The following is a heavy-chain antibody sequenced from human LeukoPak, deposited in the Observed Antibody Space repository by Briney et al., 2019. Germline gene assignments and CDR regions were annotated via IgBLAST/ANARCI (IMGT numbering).Heavy chain of an antibody. J-gene: IGHJ6*02. CDR1: GGSISSGGYS. Sequence: PSQTLSLTCAVSGGSISSGGYSWSWIRQPPGKDLEWIGYIYHSGSTYYNPSLKSRVTITVDRSKNQFSLKLSSVTAADTAVYYCARAPFGYYDSSGYLYYGMDVWGQGTTVTVSS. CDR3: ARAPFGYYDSSGYLYYGMDV. CDR2: IYHSGST. D-gene: IGHD3-22*01. V-gene: IGHV4-30-2*01.